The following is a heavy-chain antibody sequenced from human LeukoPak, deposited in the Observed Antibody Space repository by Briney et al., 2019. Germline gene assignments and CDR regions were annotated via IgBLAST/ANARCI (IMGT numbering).Heavy chain of an antibody. J-gene: IGHJ4*02. D-gene: IGHD6-19*01. V-gene: IGHV3-9*03. CDR1: GFTFDDYA. Sequence: GRSLRLSCAASGFTFDDYAMHWVRQAPGKGLEWVSGISWISGSIGYADSVKGRLTISRDNAKNSLYLQMNSLRAEDMALYYCAKDVGQWPVRGYFDYWGQGTLVTVSS. CDR2: ISWISGSI. CDR3: AKDVGQWPVRGYFDY.